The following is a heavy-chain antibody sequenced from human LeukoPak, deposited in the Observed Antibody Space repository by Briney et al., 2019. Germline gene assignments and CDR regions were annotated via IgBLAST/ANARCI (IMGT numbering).Heavy chain of an antibody. D-gene: IGHD6-19*01. Sequence: PGGSLRLSCTASGFTFSNYGMSWVRQAPGKGLEWVSATTSSGRSTDYTDSVKGRFTISRDNSKNTLYLQMNSLRAEDTAVYYCAKRVAGSEGWFDSWGQGTLVTASS. CDR1: GFTFSNYG. CDR2: TTSSGRST. J-gene: IGHJ5*01. CDR3: AKRVAGSEGWFDS. V-gene: IGHV3-23*01.